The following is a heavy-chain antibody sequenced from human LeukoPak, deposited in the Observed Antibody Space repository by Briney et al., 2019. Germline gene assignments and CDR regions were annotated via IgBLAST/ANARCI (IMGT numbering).Heavy chain of an antibody. CDR2: INPNSGGT. J-gene: IGHJ5*02. V-gene: IGHV1-2*02. Sequence: GASVKVSCKASGYTFTGYYMHWVRQAPGQGLEWMGWINPNSGGTNYAQKFQGRVTMTRDTSISTAYMELSRLRSDDTAVYYCARASEGMVRGVPNWFDPWGQGTLVTVSS. CDR1: GYTFTGYY. CDR3: ARASEGMVRGVPNWFDP. D-gene: IGHD3-10*01.